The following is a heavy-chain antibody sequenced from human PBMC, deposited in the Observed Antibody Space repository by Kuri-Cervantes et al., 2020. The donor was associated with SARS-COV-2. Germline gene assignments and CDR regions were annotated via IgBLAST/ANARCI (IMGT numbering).Heavy chain of an antibody. Sequence: GSLRLSCAVSGYSISSGYYWGWIRQPPGKGLEWIGSIYHSGSTYYNPSLKSRVTISVDTSKNQISLKLSSVTAADTAVYYCARGRVLLWFGELYFDYWGQGTLVTVSS. CDR2: IYHSGST. D-gene: IGHD3-10*01. CDR1: GYSISSGYY. V-gene: IGHV4-38-2*01. J-gene: IGHJ4*02. CDR3: ARGRVLLWFGELYFDY.